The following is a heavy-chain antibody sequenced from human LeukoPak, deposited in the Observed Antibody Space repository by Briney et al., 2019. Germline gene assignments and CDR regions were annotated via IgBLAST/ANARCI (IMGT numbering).Heavy chain of an antibody. CDR2: IKSKTDGGTT. V-gene: IGHV3-15*01. J-gene: IGHJ6*02. CDR3: GPAGYYYGMDV. D-gene: IGHD3-10*01. CDR1: GFXXXDYY. Sequence: SGFXXXDYYMSWVRQAPGKGLEWVGRIKSKTDGGTTDYAAPVKGRFTISRDDSKNTLYLQMNSLKTEDTAVNYCGPAGYYYGMDVWGQGTTVTVSS.